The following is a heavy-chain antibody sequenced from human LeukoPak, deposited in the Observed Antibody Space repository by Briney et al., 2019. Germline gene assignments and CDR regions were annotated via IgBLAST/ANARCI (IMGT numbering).Heavy chain of an antibody. D-gene: IGHD2-15*01. Sequence: PGGSLRLSCAASGFTFSSYSMNWVRQAPGKGLEWVSYISPGNSTKYYADSVKGRFTISRDNAKNSLYLQINSLRAEDTAVYYCARDHGYCSGGKCYAEFDYWGQGTLVTVSS. CDR2: ISPGNSTK. CDR1: GFTFSSYS. V-gene: IGHV3-48*04. J-gene: IGHJ4*02. CDR3: ARDHGYCSGGKCYAEFDY.